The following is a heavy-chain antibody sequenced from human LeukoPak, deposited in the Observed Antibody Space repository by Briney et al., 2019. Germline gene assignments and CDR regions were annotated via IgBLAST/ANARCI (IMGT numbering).Heavy chain of an antibody. Sequence: GASVKVSCKPSGYTFTNYDINWVRQAPGQGLEWMGWMNPKSGKTGYAQKFQGRVTIIRNTSISTAYMELSSLRSEDTAVYYCARETSSRYFDFWGQGTLLTVSS. D-gene: IGHD6-6*01. V-gene: IGHV1-8*03. CDR2: MNPKSGKT. CDR3: ARETSSRYFDF. J-gene: IGHJ4*02. CDR1: GYTFTNYD.